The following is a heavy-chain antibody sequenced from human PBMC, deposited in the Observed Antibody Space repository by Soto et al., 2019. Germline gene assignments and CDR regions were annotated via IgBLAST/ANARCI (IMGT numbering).Heavy chain of an antibody. J-gene: IGHJ6*03. Sequence: SETLSLTCTVSGGSISSYYWSWIRQPPGKGLEWIGYIYYSGSTNYNPSLKSRVTISVDTSKNQFSLKLSSVTAADTAVYYCARTPENHYYYYYMDVWGKGTTVTVSS. V-gene: IGHV4-59*08. CDR1: GGSISSYY. CDR3: ARTPENHYYYYYMDV. CDR2: IYYSGST.